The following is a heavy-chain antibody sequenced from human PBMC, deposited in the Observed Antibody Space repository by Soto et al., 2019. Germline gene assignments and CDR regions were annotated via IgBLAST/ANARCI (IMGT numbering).Heavy chain of an antibody. V-gene: IGHV3-9*01. D-gene: IGHD6-13*01. Sequence: GGSLRLSCAASGFTFDDYAMHWVRQVPGKGLEWVSGINWNSGSIGYADSVMGRFAISRDNAKNSLHLQMNSLRAEDTAFYYCVKDESINWYSGHFRHWGQGTLVTVSS. J-gene: IGHJ1*01. CDR3: VKDESINWYSGHFRH. CDR1: GFTFDDYA. CDR2: INWNSGSI.